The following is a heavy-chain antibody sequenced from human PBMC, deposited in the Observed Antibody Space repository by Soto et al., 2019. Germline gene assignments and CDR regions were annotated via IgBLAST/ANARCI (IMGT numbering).Heavy chain of an antibody. Sequence: QVQLQQWCAGLLKPSETLSLTCAVYGGSFSGYYWSWIRQPPGKGLEWIGEINHSGSTNYNPSLKSRVTISVDTSKNQFSLKLSSVTAADTAVYYCARVKGAATSVYYYYDYMDVWGKGTTVTVSS. J-gene: IGHJ6*03. CDR3: ARVKGAATSVYYYYDYMDV. D-gene: IGHD2-15*01. V-gene: IGHV4-34*01. CDR1: GGSFSGYY. CDR2: INHSGST.